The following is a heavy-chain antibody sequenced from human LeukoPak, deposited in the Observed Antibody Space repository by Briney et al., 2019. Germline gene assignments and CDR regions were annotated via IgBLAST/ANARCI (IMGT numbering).Heavy chain of an antibody. CDR2: ISGSGGST. Sequence: GGSLRLSCAASGFTFSAYAMSWVRQAPGKGLEWVSAISGSGGSTYYADSVKGRFTISRDNSKNTLYLQMNSLRAEDTAVYYCAKRMSYSYSYFDLWGRGTLVTVSS. CDR1: GFTFSAYA. J-gene: IGHJ2*01. D-gene: IGHD2-8*01. V-gene: IGHV3-23*01. CDR3: AKRMSYSYSYFDL.